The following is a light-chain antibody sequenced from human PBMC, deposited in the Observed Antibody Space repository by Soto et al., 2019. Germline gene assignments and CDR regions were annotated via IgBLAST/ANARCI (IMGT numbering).Light chain of an antibody. Sequence: QLVLPQSPSTSASLGASVKLTCTLSSGHSSYAIAWHQQQPEKGPRYLMNLNSDGSHNRGDGIPDRFSGSSSGAERYLTISSLQSEDEADYYCQTWGAGIQVFGSGTKLTVL. CDR3: QTWGAGIQV. CDR2: LNSDGSH. V-gene: IGLV4-69*01. J-gene: IGLJ1*01. CDR1: SGHSSYA.